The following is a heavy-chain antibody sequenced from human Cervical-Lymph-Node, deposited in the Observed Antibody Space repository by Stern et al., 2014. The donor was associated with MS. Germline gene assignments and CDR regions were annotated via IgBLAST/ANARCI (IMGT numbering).Heavy chain of an antibody. CDR2: IIPIFGTA. CDR1: GGTFSSYA. Sequence: VQLVESGAEVKKPGSSVKVSCKASGGTFSSYAISWVRQAPGQGLEWMGGIIPIFGTANYAQKFQGRGTITADESTSTAYMELSSLRSEDTAVYYCARASDYGDLLSWFDPWGQGTLVTVSS. J-gene: IGHJ5*02. CDR3: ARASDYGDLLSWFDP. D-gene: IGHD4-17*01. V-gene: IGHV1-69*01.